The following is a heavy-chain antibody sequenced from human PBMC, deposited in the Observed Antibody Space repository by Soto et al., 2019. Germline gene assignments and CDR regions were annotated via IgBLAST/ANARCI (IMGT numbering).Heavy chain of an antibody. D-gene: IGHD5-12*01. CDR1: GYTFTNYG. Sequence: QVQLVQSGVELKKPGASVRVSCKASGYTFTNYGISWVRQAPGQGLEWVGWMSPNNGNTHYAPKLQGRVTMTRDTDTNTAYLDLRSLRSDDTAVYYCARVQSSGYDYWGQGTLVTVSS. CDR2: MSPNNGNT. J-gene: IGHJ4*02. V-gene: IGHV1-18*04. CDR3: ARVQSSGYDY.